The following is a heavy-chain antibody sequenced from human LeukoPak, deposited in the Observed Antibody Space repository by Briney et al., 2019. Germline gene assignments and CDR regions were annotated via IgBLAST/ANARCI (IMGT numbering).Heavy chain of an antibody. CDR1: GGSISTSNYY. D-gene: IGHD6-13*01. CDR2: IYYSGST. CDR3: ARQVGNIWYSDY. J-gene: IGHJ4*02. V-gene: IGHV4-39*01. Sequence: SETLSLTCTVSGGSISTSNYYWGWISQPPGEGLEWIGSIYYSGSTYYNPSLKSRVTISVDTSKKQFSLIMNSLTAADTAVYYCARQVGNIWYSDYWGQGTLVTVSS.